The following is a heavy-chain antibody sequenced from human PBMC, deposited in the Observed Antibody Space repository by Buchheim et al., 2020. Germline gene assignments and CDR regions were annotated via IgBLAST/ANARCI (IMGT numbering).Heavy chain of an antibody. Sequence: QITLKESGPALVKPTQTLTLTCTFSGFSLSTSGVGVGWIRQPPGRALEWLALIYWDDDKRYSPSLKSRLTISKDTSKTQVVLTLTNMDPVDTATYYCAHTNLYDSGGYWFDYWGQGT. J-gene: IGHJ4*02. V-gene: IGHV2-5*02. CDR3: AHTNLYDSGGYWFDY. D-gene: IGHD3-22*01. CDR1: GFSLSTSGVG. CDR2: IYWDDDK.